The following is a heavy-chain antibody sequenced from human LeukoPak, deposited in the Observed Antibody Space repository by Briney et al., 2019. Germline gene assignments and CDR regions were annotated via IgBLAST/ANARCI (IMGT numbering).Heavy chain of an antibody. CDR1: GFTFSSHA. J-gene: IGHJ4*02. CDR3: AKSRGRYYYDSSGYFN. CDR2: ISGSGGST. V-gene: IGHV3-23*01. D-gene: IGHD3-22*01. Sequence: PGGSLRLSCAASGFTFSSHAMSWVRQAPGKGLEWVSAISGSGGSTYYADSVKGRFTISRDNSKNTLYLQMNSLRAEDTAVYYCAKSRGRYYYDSSGYFNWGQGTLVTVSS.